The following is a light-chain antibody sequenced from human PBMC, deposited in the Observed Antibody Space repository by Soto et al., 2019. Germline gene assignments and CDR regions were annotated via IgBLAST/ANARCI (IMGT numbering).Light chain of an antibody. Sequence: DTQMTQSPSTLSASLGDRVTITCGASQTISSWLAWYQQKPGKAPKLLIYKASTLKSGVPSRFSGSGSGTEFTLTISSLQPDDFATYYCQHYNSYSEAFGQGSKVDI. CDR2: KAS. J-gene: IGKJ1*01. CDR1: QTISSW. CDR3: QHYNSYSEA. V-gene: IGKV1-5*03.